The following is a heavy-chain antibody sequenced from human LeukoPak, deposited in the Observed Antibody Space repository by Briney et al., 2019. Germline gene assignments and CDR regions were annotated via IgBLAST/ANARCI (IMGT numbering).Heavy chain of an antibody. J-gene: IGHJ3*02. CDR2: IYYSGST. CDR1: GGSISSGGYY. Sequence: SETLSLTCTVSGGSISSGGYYWSWIRQHPGKGLEWNGYIYYSGSTYYNPSLKSRVTISVDTSKNQFSLKLSSVTAADTAVYYCARDRKISSGYYPDAFDIWGQGTMVTVSS. V-gene: IGHV4-31*03. CDR3: ARDRKISSGYYPDAFDI. D-gene: IGHD3-22*01.